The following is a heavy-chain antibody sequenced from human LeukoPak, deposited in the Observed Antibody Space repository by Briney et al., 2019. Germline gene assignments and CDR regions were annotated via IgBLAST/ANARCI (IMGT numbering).Heavy chain of an antibody. Sequence: GASVKVSCKASGFSFSTYYMHWVRQAPGQGLEWMGIINPSVGGTRHAQKFQGRVTMTRGTSTSTVYMELSSLRSEDTAIYYCARSVASTTYYYPFDHWGQGTLVTVSS. D-gene: IGHD2/OR15-2a*01. CDR2: INPSVGGT. J-gene: IGHJ4*02. V-gene: IGHV1-46*01. CDR1: GFSFSTYY. CDR3: ARSVASTTYYYPFDH.